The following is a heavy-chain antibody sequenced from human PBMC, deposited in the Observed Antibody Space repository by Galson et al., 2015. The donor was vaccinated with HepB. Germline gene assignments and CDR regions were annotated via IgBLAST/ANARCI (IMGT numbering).Heavy chain of an antibody. V-gene: IGHV1-3*01. J-gene: IGHJ4*02. CDR2: INGGNGNT. CDR1: GDIFTNFA. Sequence: SVKVSCKASGDIFTNFAIHWVRQAPGQRPEWMGWINGGNGNTKSSQKFQGRVTITRDTYTSTAYMELSSLKSEDTAIYYCARARLVVAATFGPYYFDYWGQGTQVTVPS. CDR3: ARARLVVAATFGPYYFDY. D-gene: IGHD2-15*01.